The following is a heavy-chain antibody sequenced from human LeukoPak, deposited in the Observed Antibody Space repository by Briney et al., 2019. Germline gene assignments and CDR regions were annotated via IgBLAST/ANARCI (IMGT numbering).Heavy chain of an antibody. D-gene: IGHD1-26*01. CDR3: ARGVMGATLDY. J-gene: IGHJ4*02. CDR2: IYPGDSDT. Sequence: EWMGIIYPGDSDTRYSPSFQGQVTISADKSISTAYLQWSSLKASDTAMYYCARGVMGATLDYWGQGTLVTVSS. V-gene: IGHV5-51*01.